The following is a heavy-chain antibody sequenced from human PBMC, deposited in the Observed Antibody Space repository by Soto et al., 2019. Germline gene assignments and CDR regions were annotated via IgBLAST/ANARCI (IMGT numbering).Heavy chain of an antibody. V-gene: IGHV4-59*01. D-gene: IGHD6-13*01. Sequence: SCTVSGGSINCYFWSWIRQTPGKGLEWVGFMYYSETTKYNPSLKGRVNMSLDTSKNQVSLHLQSVTAADTAVYYCARANSSTWYNLEYKWFDPWGQGTLVTVS. CDR2: MYYSETT. CDR1: GGSINCYF. J-gene: IGHJ5*02. CDR3: ARANSSTWYNLEYKWFDP.